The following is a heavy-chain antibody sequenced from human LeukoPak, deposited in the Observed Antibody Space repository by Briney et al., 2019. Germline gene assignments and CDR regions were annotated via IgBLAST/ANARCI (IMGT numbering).Heavy chain of an antibody. CDR3: ARENQLWGDRYYYYYMDV. CDR1: GFTFSSYS. Sequence: GGSLRLPCAASGFTFSSYSMNWVRQAPGKGLEWVSSISSSSSYIYYADSVKGRFTISRDNAKNSLYLQMNSLRAEDTAVYYCARENQLWGDRYYYYYMDVWGKGTTVTVSS. D-gene: IGHD2-2*01. V-gene: IGHV3-21*01. J-gene: IGHJ6*03. CDR2: ISSSSSYI.